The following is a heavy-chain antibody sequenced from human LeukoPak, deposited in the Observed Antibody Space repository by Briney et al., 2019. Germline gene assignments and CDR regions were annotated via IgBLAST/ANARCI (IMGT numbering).Heavy chain of an antibody. J-gene: IGHJ4*02. D-gene: IGHD4-23*01. V-gene: IGHV1-2*02. CDR2: INPNSGGT. Sequence: GASVKVSCKASGYTFSGYYMHWVRQAPGQGLEWMGWINPNSGGTKSAQKFQGRVTMTRDTSISTAYMELSSLRSEDTAVYYCARERDYGGNSNFDYWGQGTLVTVSS. CDR3: ARERDYGGNSNFDY. CDR1: GYTFSGYY.